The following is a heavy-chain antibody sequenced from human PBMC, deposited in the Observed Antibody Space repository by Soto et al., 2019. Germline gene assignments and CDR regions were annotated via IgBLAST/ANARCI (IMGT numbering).Heavy chain of an antibody. CDR2: IYYNGNA. J-gene: IGHJ4*02. D-gene: IGHD3-9*01. CDR3: ARVRYFDWPLFDY. V-gene: IGHV4-59*01. Sequence: SETLSLTCTVSGGSISSYYWSWIRQPPGKGLEWIGYIYYNGNANYNPSLKSRVTISVDTHKNQFSLKLSSVTAADTAVYYCARVRYFDWPLFDYWGQGTLVTVSS. CDR1: GGSISSYY.